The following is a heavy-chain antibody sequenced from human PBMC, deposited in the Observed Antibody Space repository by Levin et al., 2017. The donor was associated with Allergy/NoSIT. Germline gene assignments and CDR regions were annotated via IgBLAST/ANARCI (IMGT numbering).Heavy chain of an antibody. J-gene: IGHJ6*02. CDR3: AREGWELLRYYYYGMDV. CDR2: ISSSGSTI. CDR1: GFTFSSYE. D-gene: IGHD1-26*01. V-gene: IGHV3-48*03. Sequence: GGSLRLSCAASGFTFSSYEMNWVRQAPGKGLEWVSYISSSGSTIYYADSVKGRFTISRDNAKNSLYLQMNSLRAEDTAVYYCAREGWELLRYYYYGMDVWGQGTTVTVSS.